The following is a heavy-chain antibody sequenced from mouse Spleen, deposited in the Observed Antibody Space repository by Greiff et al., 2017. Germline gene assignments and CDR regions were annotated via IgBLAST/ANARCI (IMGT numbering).Heavy chain of an antibody. CDR3: ARSEDYDTFYYAMDY. Sequence: QVQLKQPGAELVKPGASVKLSCKASGYTFTSYWMHWVKQRPGRGLEWIGRIDPNSGGTKYNEKFKSKATLTVDKPSSTAYMQLSSLTSEDSAVYYCARSEDYDTFYYAMDYWGQGTSVTVSS. CDR2: IDPNSGGT. V-gene: IGHV1-72*01. J-gene: IGHJ4*01. D-gene: IGHD2-4*01. CDR1: GYTFTSYW.